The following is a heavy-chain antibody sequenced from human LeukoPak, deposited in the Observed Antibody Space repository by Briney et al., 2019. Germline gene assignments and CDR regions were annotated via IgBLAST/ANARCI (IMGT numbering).Heavy chain of an antibody. Sequence: SETLSLTCAVYGGSFSGYYWSWIRQPPGKGLEWIGEINHSGSTNYNPSLKSRVTISVDTSKNQFSLKLSSVTAADTAVYYCARDIGKPVVPAALHWFDPWGQGTLVTVSS. CDR3: ARDIGKPVVPAALHWFDP. J-gene: IGHJ5*02. V-gene: IGHV4-34*01. D-gene: IGHD2-2*01. CDR2: INHSGST. CDR1: GGSFSGYY.